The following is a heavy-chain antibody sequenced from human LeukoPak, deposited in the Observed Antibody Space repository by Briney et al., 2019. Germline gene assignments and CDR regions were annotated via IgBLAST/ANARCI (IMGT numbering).Heavy chain of an antibody. CDR3: AKRRQYYYDSSAPGLDA. CDR1: GFTFSSYA. J-gene: IGHJ1*01. V-gene: IGHV3-23*01. Sequence: PGGSLRLSCAASGFTFSSYAMSWVRQAPEKGLEWVSAISGSGGSTYYADSVKGRFTISRDNSKNTLYLQMNSLRAEDTAVYYCAKRRQYYYDSSAPGLDAWGEASLVTVSS. D-gene: IGHD3-22*01. CDR2: ISGSGGST.